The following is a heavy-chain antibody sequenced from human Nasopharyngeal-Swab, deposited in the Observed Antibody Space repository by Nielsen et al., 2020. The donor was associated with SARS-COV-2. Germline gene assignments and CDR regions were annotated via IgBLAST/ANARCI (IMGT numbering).Heavy chain of an antibody. CDR2: ISGSDYST. Sequence: GESLKISCAASGFTFSTYAISWVRQAPGKGLEWVSVISGSDYSTHYADSVKGRFTISRDNSKNTLYLQMNSLTVDDTAVYYCARSYNPGGFGWLLSNDWGQGTLVTVSS. CDR1: GFTFSTYA. V-gene: IGHV3-23*01. CDR3: ARSYNPGGFGWLLSND. J-gene: IGHJ4*02. D-gene: IGHD3-9*01.